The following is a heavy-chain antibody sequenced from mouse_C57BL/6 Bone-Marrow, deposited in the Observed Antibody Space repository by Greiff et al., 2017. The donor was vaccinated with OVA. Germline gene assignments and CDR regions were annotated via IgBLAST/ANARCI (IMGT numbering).Heavy chain of an antibody. D-gene: IGHD5-1-1*01. CDR1: GFNIKDYY. CDR3: TTGIPWYFDV. J-gene: IGHJ1*03. CDR2: IDPENGDT. V-gene: IGHV14-4*01. Sequence: VQLQQSGAELVRPGASVKLSCTASGFNIKDYYMHWVKQRPEQGLEWIGWIDPENGDTEYASKFQGKATITADTSSNTAYLQLSSLTSEDTAVYYCTTGIPWYFDVWGTGTTVTVSS.